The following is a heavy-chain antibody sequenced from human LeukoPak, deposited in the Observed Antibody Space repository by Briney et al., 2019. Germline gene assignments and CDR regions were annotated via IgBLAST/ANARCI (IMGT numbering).Heavy chain of an antibody. J-gene: IGHJ4*02. CDR1: GGSISSYS. Sequence: PSETLSLTCTVSGGSISSYSCSWIWQPPGKGLEWVGYIYYSGGTSYNPSLKSRVTISVDTSKNQFSLKLSSVTAADTAVYYCARHRDGYSNQAFDYWGQGTLVTVSS. D-gene: IGHD5-24*01. CDR2: IYYSGGT. CDR3: ARHRDGYSNQAFDY. V-gene: IGHV4-59*01.